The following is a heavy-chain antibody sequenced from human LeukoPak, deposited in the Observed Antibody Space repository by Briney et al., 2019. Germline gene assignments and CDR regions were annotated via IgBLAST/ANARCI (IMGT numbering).Heavy chain of an antibody. J-gene: IGHJ3*02. CDR3: AKVPTYLNILTGFPFDI. V-gene: IGHV3-23*01. CDR1: GFTLTSYT. D-gene: IGHD3-9*01. Sequence: GGSLTLTCAASGFTLTSYTMSWVRQAPGKGLEWVSSLRGAERTPYYAESVKGRFTISRDNSENTLYLQMNSLRAEDTALYYCAKVPTYLNILTGFPFDIWGQGTMVTVSS. CDR2: LRGAERTP.